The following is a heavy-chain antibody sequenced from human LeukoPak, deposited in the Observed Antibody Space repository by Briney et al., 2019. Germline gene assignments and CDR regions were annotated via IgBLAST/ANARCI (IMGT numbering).Heavy chain of an antibody. J-gene: IGHJ3*02. CDR1: GGSISSYY. CDR2: IYYSGST. D-gene: IGHD3-22*01. CDR3: ASRFRWDSSGYQRVANAAFDI. Sequence: PSETLSLTCTVSGGSISSYYWSWIRQPPGKRLEWIGYIYYSGSTNYNPSLKSRVTISVDTSKNQFSLKLSSVTAADTAVYYCASRFRWDSSGYQRVANAAFDIWGQGTMVTVSS. V-gene: IGHV4-59*08.